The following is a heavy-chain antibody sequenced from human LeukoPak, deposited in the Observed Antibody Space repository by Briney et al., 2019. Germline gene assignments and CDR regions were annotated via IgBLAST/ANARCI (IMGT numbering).Heavy chain of an antibody. Sequence: SETLSLTCAVYGGSFSGYYWSWIRQPPGKGLEWIGEINHSGSTNYNPSLKSRVTISVDTSKNQFSLKLSSVTAADTAVYYCARTQIYGSGSYYIGNYYYYGVDVWGKGTTVTVSS. CDR3: ARTQIYGSGSYYIGNYYYYGVDV. J-gene: IGHJ6*04. CDR1: GGSFSGYY. D-gene: IGHD3-10*01. V-gene: IGHV4-34*01. CDR2: INHSGST.